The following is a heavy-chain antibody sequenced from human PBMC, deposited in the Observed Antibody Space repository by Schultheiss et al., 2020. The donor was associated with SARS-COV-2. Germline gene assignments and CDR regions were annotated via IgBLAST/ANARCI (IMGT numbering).Heavy chain of an antibody. CDR1: GGSISSYY. Sequence: SETLSLTCTVSGGSISSYYWSWIRQPPGKGLEWIGEINHSGSTNYNPSLKSRVTISVDTSKNQFSLKLSSVTAADTAVYYCARARVRDGIGVVIPGYWGQGTLVTVSS. J-gene: IGHJ4*02. D-gene: IGHD3-3*01. CDR3: ARARVRDGIGVVIPGY. V-gene: IGHV4-34*01. CDR2: INHSGST.